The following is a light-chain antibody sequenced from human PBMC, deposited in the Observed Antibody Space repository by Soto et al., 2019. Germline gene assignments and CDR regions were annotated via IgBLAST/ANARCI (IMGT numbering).Light chain of an antibody. CDR1: SPNIVAGYD. J-gene: IGLJ3*02. CDR3: QSYDSSLSVWV. CDR2: GNS. V-gene: IGLV1-40*01. Sequence: QSVLTQPPSVSGAPGQRVTISCTGSSPNIVAGYDVHWYQQLPGTAPKLLIYGNSNRPSGVPDRFSGSKSGTSASLAITGLQAEDEAVYYCQSYDSSLSVWVFGGGTKLTVL.